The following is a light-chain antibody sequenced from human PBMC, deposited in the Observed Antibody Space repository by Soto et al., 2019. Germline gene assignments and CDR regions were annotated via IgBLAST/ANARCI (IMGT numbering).Light chain of an antibody. V-gene: IGLV2-14*01. CDR2: DVS. CDR3: SSYTSSSTPNWV. J-gene: IGLJ3*02. Sequence: QSALTQPASVSGSPGQSITISCTGTSSDVGGYNYVSWYQQHPGKAPKLMIYDVSNRPSGVSNRFSGSKSGNTASLIISGLQSEDEADYYCSSYTSSSTPNWVFGGGTKLTVL. CDR1: SSDVGGYNY.